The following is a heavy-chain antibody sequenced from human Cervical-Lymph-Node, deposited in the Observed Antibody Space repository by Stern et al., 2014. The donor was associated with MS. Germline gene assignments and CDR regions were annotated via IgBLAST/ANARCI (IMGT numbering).Heavy chain of an antibody. Sequence: VHLVESGAEVKKPGASVKVSCKASGYTFTSYYMHWVRQAPGQGLEWMGIINPSGGSTSYAQKSQGRVTMTRDTSTSTVYMELSSLRSEDTAVYYCAHSPSPREYGDYGMDVWGQGTTVTVSS. D-gene: IGHD4-17*01. CDR1: GYTFTSYY. V-gene: IGHV1-46*01. CDR3: AHSPSPREYGDYGMDV. CDR2: INPSGGST. J-gene: IGHJ6*02.